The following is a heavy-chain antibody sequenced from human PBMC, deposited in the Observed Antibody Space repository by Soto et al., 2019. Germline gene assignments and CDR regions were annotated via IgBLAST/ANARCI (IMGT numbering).Heavy chain of an antibody. CDR2: ISPYNGNT. Sequence: QVQLVQSGAEVRKPGASVKVSCKASGYTFTGYGFSWVRQAPGQGLEWMGWISPYNGNTKYAQKLQDRVTMTTDTFTSTAYMELRSLRYEDMAVYYCARDLDGSGAYYTDYWGQGTLVTVSS. J-gene: IGHJ4*02. CDR3: ARDLDGSGAYYTDY. D-gene: IGHD3-10*01. CDR1: GYTFTGYG. V-gene: IGHV1-18*03.